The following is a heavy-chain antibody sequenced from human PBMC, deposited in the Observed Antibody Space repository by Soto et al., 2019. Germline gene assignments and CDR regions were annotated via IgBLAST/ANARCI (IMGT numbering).Heavy chain of an antibody. CDR3: AKDGIVVVPAADGMDV. D-gene: IGHD2-2*01. CDR2: ISGSGGST. V-gene: IGHV3-23*01. CDR1: GFTFSSYA. Sequence: PGGSLRLSCAASGFTFSSYAMSWVRQAPGKGLEWVSAISGSGGSTYYADSVKGRFTISRDNSKNTLYLQMNSLRAEDTAVYYCAKDGIVVVPAADGMDVWGQGTTVTVYS. J-gene: IGHJ6*02.